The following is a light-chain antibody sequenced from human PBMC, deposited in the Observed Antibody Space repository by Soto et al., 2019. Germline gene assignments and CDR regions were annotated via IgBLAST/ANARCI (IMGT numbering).Light chain of an antibody. CDR3: CSYAGNYYV. Sequence: QSALTQPRSVSGSPGQSVTISCTGTSSDLGGYNYVSWYQQHPGKAPKLMIYDVSKRPSGVPDRFSGSKSGNTASLTISGLQAEDEADYYCCSYAGNYYVFGSGTKVTVL. CDR1: SSDLGGYNY. V-gene: IGLV2-11*01. CDR2: DVS. J-gene: IGLJ1*01.